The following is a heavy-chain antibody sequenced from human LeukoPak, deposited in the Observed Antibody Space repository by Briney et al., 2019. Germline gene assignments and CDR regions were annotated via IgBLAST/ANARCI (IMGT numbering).Heavy chain of an antibody. CDR3: ARGHYAIDY. Sequence: PSETLSLTCAVYGGSFSGYYWSWIRQPPGKGLEWIGEINHSGSTNYNPSLKSRVTISVDTSKNQFSLKLSPVTAADTAVYYCARGHYAIDYWGQGTLVTVSS. CDR2: INHSGST. CDR1: GGSFSGYY. V-gene: IGHV4-34*01. J-gene: IGHJ4*02. D-gene: IGHD4-17*01.